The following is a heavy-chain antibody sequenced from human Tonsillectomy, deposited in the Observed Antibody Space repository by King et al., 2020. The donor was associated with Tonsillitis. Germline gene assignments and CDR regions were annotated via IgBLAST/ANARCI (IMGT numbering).Heavy chain of an antibody. CDR2: IYYSGRT. V-gene: IGHV4-39*01. Sequence: QLQESGPGLVKPSETLSLTCSVSCGSISGSTYYWTWIRQAPGRALEWIGAIYYSGRTYYNPALKSRVTISLDTSKTQFSLKVTSLTATDTATYYCARQGAPGGYNNSYGYLYYWGQRTLVTVSS. CDR1: CGSISGSTYY. J-gene: IGHJ4*02. CDR3: ARQGAPGGYNNSYGYLYY. D-gene: IGHD5-18*01.